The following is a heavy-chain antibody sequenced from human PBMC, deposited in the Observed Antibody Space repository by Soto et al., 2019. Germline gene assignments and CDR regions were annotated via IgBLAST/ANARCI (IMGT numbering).Heavy chain of an antibody. CDR2: ISAYNGNT. D-gene: IGHD3-22*01. CDR1: GYTFTSYG. J-gene: IGHJ5*02. Sequence: QVQLVQSGAEVKKPGASVKVSCKASGYTFTSYGISWVRQAPGQGLEWMGWISAYNGNTNYAQKLQGRVTMTTDTSRSTAYMELRSLRSDDTAVYYCARVPTYYYDSSWWFDPWGQGTLVTVSS. CDR3: ARVPTYYYDSSWWFDP. V-gene: IGHV1-18*01.